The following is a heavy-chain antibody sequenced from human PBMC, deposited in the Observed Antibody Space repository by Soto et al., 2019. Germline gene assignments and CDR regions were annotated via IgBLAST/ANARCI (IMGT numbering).Heavy chain of an antibody. CDR3: ARLPKGSLVTS. CDR2: ISSSSDKT. J-gene: IGHJ4*02. V-gene: IGHV3-48*02. D-gene: IGHD2-21*02. Sequence: LVESGGALVYPGWSLRLSCIASGFSFSDSSMNWVRQAPGKGLQWVSYISSSSDKTYYADSVKGRFTVSRDNAKNALFLEMNSMRDDDTATYYCARLPKGSLVTSWGQGTRVTV. CDR1: GFSFSDSS.